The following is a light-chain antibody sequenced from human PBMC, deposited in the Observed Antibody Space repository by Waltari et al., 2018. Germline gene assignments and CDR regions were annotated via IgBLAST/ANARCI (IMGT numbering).Light chain of an antibody. J-gene: IGKJ2*01. CDR2: GAS. CDR1: QSVSSSY. V-gene: IGKV3-20*01. Sequence: EIVLMQSPGTLSLSPGERATLSCRASQSVSSSYLAWYQQKPGQAPRLLIYGASSRATGIPDRFSGSGSGTDFTLTISRLEPEDFAVYYCQQYGSSPVAFGQGTKLEIK. CDR3: QQYGSSPVA.